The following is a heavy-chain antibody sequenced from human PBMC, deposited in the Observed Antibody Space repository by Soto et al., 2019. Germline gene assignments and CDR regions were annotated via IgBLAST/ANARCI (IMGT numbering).Heavy chain of an antibody. J-gene: IGHJ6*02. V-gene: IGHV1-69*01. CDR1: VGTFSSYA. Sequence: QVQLVQSGAEVKKPGSSVKVSCKASVGTFSSYAISWVRQAPGQGLEWMGGIIPIFGTANYAQKFQGRVTITADESTSTAYMELSSLRSEDTAVYYCARASGIAAAGDYYYGMDVWGQGTTVTVSS. D-gene: IGHD6-13*01. CDR3: ARASGIAAAGDYYYGMDV. CDR2: IIPIFGTA.